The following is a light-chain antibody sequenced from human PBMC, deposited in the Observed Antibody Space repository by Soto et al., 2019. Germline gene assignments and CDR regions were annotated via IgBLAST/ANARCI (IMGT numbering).Light chain of an antibody. J-gene: IGKJ5*01. V-gene: IGKV3D-15*01. Sequence: EIVVTQSPATLSVSPGERATLSCRASQSVSSDLAWYQQKPVQAPRLLIYGASTRATGISARFSGSGSGTEFTLTISSLQSEDFAVYYCQQYNNSPTFGQGTRLEIK. CDR1: QSVSSD. CDR2: GAS. CDR3: QQYNNSPT.